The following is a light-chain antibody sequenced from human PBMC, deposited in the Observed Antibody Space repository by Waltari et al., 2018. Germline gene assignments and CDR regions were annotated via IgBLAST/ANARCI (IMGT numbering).Light chain of an antibody. J-gene: IGLJ2*01. Sequence: QSVLNPPPSASGTPGQRVTISRSGSRSNSGSKTVHWYQQLPGTAPNLLIYSNHQRPSGVPDRFSGSKSGTSASLAISGLQSEDEADYYCSSWDDSVIGQVFGGGTTLTVL. CDR2: SNH. CDR3: SSWDDSVIGQV. CDR1: RSNSGSKT. V-gene: IGLV1-44*01.